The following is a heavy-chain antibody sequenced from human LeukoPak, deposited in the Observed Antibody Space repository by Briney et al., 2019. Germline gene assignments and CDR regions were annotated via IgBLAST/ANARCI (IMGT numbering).Heavy chain of an antibody. D-gene: IGHD4/OR15-4a*01. V-gene: IGHV3-48*03. Sequence: PGGSLRLSCAASGFTFSSYAMNWVRQAPGKGLECVSYISSSGSTIYYADSVKGRFTISRDNAKNSLYLQMNSLRVEDTAVYYCAKAGLVRGGALDSWGQGTLVTVSS. J-gene: IGHJ4*02. CDR1: GFTFSSYA. CDR2: ISSSGSTI. CDR3: AKAGLVRGGALDS.